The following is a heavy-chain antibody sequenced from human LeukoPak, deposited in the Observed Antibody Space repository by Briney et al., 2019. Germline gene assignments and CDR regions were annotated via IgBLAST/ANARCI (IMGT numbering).Heavy chain of an antibody. V-gene: IGHV3-30*02. Sequence: GGSLRLSCAASGFTFSSYGMHWVRQAPGKGLEWVAFIRYDGSNKYYADSVKGRFTISRDNSKNTLYLQMNSLRAEDTAVYYCAKPKGLRFLEWYTPDYGGQGTLVTVSA. J-gene: IGHJ4*02. CDR3: AKPKGLRFLEWYTPDY. CDR1: GFTFSSYG. D-gene: IGHD3-3*01. CDR2: IRYDGSNK.